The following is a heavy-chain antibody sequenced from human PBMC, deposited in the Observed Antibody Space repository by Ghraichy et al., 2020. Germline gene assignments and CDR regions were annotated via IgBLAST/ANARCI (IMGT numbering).Heavy chain of an antibody. Sequence: GGSLRLSCAASGFSVSNNYMSWVRQAPGKGLEWVAGMYSGGSTYYADSVKGRFTISRDNSKNNLYLQMNSLRVEDTAIYYCAKDDIQTWNCFDPWGQGTLVTVSS. D-gene: IGHD1-1*01. V-gene: IGHV3-53*01. CDR2: MYSGGST. CDR3: AKDDIQTWNCFDP. CDR1: GFSVSNNY. J-gene: IGHJ5*02.